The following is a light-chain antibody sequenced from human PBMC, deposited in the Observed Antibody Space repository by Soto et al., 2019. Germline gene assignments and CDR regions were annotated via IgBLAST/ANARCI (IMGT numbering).Light chain of an antibody. V-gene: IGKV3-20*01. Sequence: EIVLTQSPGTLSLSPRERATLSCRASQSIGNNYLAWYQHKPGQAPRLLIYGASNRAPGIPDRFSGSGYGTDFTLTIRRLEPEDFAIYYCQQYAASPRTFGQGTQVEVK. CDR2: GAS. CDR1: QSIGNNY. CDR3: QQYAASPRT. J-gene: IGKJ1*01.